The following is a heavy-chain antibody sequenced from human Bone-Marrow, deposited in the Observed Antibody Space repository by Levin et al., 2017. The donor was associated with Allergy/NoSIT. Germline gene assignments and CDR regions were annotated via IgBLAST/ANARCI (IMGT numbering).Heavy chain of an antibody. CDR1: GGFIGSNSFY. CDR2: IYYDGST. V-gene: IGHV4-39*07. Sequence: KSSETLSLTCTVSGGFIGSNSFYWGWIRQPPGKGLEWIGSIYYDGSTYNNPSLESRVTMSVGSSRRHFSLELSSVTAADTAVYYCTRAPHYQQQLYPADYWGPGTLVIVSS. J-gene: IGHJ4*02. D-gene: IGHD6-13*01. CDR3: TRAPHYQQQLYPADY.